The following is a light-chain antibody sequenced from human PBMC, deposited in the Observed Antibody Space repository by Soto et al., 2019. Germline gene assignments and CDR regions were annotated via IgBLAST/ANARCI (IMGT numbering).Light chain of an antibody. J-gene: IGKJ1*01. V-gene: IGKV3-15*01. CDR3: QQYNNWPRT. CDR2: GAS. Sequence: EIVMTQSPATLSVSPGERATLSCRASQSVSSNLAWYQQKPGQAPRLLIYGASTRATGIPARFSGSGSGTKFTLTISSLQSEDFAFYYCQQYNNWPRTFGQGTKV. CDR1: QSVSSN.